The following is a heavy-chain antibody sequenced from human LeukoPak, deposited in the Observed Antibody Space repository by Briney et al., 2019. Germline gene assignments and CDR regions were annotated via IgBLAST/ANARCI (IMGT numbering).Heavy chain of an antibody. CDR2: ISGSGGST. D-gene: IGHD3-10*01. CDR3: ARQRGSGSYSDY. J-gene: IGHJ4*02. CDR1: GFTFSSYA. V-gene: IGHV3-23*01. Sequence: GGSLRLSCAASGFTFSSYAMSWVRQAPGKGLEWVSAISGSGGSTYYADSVKGRFTISRDNAKNSLYLQMNSLRAEDTAVYYCARQRGSGSYSDYWGQGTLVTVSS.